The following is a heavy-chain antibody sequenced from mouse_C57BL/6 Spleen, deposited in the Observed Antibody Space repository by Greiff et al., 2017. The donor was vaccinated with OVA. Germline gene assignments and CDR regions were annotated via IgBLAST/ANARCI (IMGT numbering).Heavy chain of an antibody. CDR1: GFNIKDDY. V-gene: IGHV14-4*01. CDR2: IDPENGDT. J-gene: IGHJ2*01. Sequence: EVKLQQSGAELVRPGASVKLSCTASGFNIKDDYMHWVKQRPEQGLEWIGWIDPENGDTEYASKFQGKATITADTSSNTAYLQLSSLTSEDTAVYYCTTSITTGYYFDYWGQGTTLTVSS. D-gene: IGHD1-1*01. CDR3: TTSITTGYYFDY.